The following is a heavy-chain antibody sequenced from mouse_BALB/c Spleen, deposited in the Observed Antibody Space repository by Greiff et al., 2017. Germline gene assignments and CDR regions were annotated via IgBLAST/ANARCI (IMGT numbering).Heavy chain of an antibody. D-gene: IGHD2-4*01. V-gene: IGHV5-6-5*01. Sequence: EVKVVESGGGLVKPGGSLKLSCAASGFTFSSYAMSWVRQTPEKRLEWVASISSGGSTYYPDSVKGRFTISRDNARNILYLQMSSLRSEDTAMYYCAREDYDECASYWGQGTLVTVSA. CDR1: GFTFSSYA. CDR2: ISSGGST. J-gene: IGHJ3*01. CDR3: AREDYDECASY.